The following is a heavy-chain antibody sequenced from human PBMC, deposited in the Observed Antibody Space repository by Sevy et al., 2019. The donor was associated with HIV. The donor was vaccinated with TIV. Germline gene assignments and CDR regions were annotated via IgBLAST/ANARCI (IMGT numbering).Heavy chain of an antibody. CDR1: GFTFDSYW. J-gene: IGHJ5*02. D-gene: IGHD5-18*01. CDR2: VDIDGSRT. CDR3: ARGTALGWFDP. Sequence: GGSLRLSCAASGFTFDSYWLHWVRQDPWKGLEWVSCVDIDGSRTEYADSVKGRFTISRDNVKNMLYLEMNSLRVEDTAEYYCARGTALGWFDPWGQGTQVTVSS. V-gene: IGHV3-74*01.